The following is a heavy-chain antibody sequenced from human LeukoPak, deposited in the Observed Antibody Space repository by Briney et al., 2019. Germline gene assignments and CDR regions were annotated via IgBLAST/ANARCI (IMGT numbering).Heavy chain of an antibody. J-gene: IGHJ4*02. CDR1: GYTFTGYY. CDR2: INPNSGGT. V-gene: IGHV1-2*02. CDR3: ARGGAYYYDSSGYHDY. Sequence: ASVKVSCKASGYTFTGYYMHWVRQAPGQGLEWMGWINPNSGGTNYAQKFQGRVTMTRDTSISTAYMELSRLRSDDTAVYYRARGGAYYYDSSGYHDYWGQGTLVTVSS. D-gene: IGHD3-22*01.